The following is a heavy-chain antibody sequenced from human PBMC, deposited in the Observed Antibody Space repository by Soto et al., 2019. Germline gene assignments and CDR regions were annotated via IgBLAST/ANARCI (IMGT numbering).Heavy chain of an antibody. V-gene: IGHV4-34*01. J-gene: IGHJ4*02. CDR1: GGSFSGYY. Sequence: QVQLQQWGAGLLKPSETLSLTCAVYGGSFSGYYWSWIRQPPGKGLEWIGEINHSGITNYNPSLKSRVTISVDTSKNQFSLKLSSVTAADTAVYYCARGGRDGYTVWGQGTLVTVSS. CDR3: ARGGRDGYTV. D-gene: IGHD5-12*01. CDR2: INHSGIT.